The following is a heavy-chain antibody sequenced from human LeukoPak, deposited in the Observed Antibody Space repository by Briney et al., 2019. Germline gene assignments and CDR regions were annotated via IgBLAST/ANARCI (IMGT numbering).Heavy chain of an antibody. CDR3: ARHGPLYDIWSAQFYFDY. Sequence: SETLSLTCTVSGDSISTYYWSWIRQPPGKRLEWIGYICFSGTTNYNPSLKSRVTISVDTSKNQFSLRLSSVTAADTALYYCARHGPLYDIWSAQFYFDYWGQGTLVTVSS. J-gene: IGHJ4*02. CDR1: GDSISTYY. V-gene: IGHV4-59*08. CDR2: ICFSGTT. D-gene: IGHD3-3*01.